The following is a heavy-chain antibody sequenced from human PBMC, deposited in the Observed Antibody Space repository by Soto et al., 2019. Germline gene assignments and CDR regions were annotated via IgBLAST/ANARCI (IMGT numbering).Heavy chain of an antibody. V-gene: IGHV3-30-3*01. J-gene: IGHJ4*02. D-gene: IGHD2-15*01. CDR2: ISYDGNIK. Sequence: GGSLRLSCAASGFTFSSYALHWVRQAPGKGLEWAAVISYDGNIKYYADTVKGRFTISRDNSRNTLYLQMNSLGHEDTAVYYCARGGGYLSGIDYWGQGPLVTVPQ. CDR1: GFTFSSYA. CDR3: ARGGGYLSGIDY.